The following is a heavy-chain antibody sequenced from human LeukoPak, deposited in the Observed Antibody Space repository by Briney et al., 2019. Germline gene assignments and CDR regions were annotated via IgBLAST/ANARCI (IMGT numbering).Heavy chain of an antibody. J-gene: IGHJ6*03. CDR1: VLTVSSNY. V-gene: IGHV3-23*01. CDR3: AKDGFRVVPAAMMGGYYYYMDV. CDR2: ISGRCGST. Sequence: GGSLRLSRAACVLTVSSNYMALVRQAPREGLEWVSAISGRCGSTYYADSVKGPFTISRDNSKNTLYLQMNSLRAEDTAVYYCAKDGFRVVPAAMMGGYYYYMDVWGKGTTVTVSS. D-gene: IGHD2-2*01.